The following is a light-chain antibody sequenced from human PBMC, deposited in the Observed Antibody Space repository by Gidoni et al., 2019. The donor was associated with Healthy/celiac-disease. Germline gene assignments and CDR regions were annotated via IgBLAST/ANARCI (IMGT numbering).Light chain of an antibody. CDR2: DAS. Sequence: EIVLTQSPATLSWSPGERATLSCRASQSVSSYLAWYHQKPGQAPRLLIYDASNRATGIPARFSGSGSGTDFTLTISSLEPEDFAVYYCQQRSNWPPEVTFGPGTKVDIK. CDR3: QQRSNWPPEVT. V-gene: IGKV3-11*01. J-gene: IGKJ3*01. CDR1: QSVSSY.